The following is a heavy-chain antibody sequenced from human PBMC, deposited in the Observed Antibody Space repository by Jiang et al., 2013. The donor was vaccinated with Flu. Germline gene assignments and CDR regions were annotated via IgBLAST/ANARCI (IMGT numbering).Heavy chain of an antibody. D-gene: IGHD3-22*01. CDR1: GGTFSSYA. CDR3: ARGPNYYDSSGYPLGWFDP. CDR2: IIPIFGTA. V-gene: IGHV1-69*06. Sequence: GAEVKKPGSSVKVSCKASGGTFSSYAISWVRQAPGQGLEWMGGIIPIFGTANYAQKFQGRVTITADKSTSTAYMELSSLRSEDTAVYYCARGPNYYDSSGYPLGWFDPWGQGTLVTVSS. J-gene: IGHJ5*02.